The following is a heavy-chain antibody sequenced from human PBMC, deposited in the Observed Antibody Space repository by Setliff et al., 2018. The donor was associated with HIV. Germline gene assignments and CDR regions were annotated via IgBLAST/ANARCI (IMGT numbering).Heavy chain of an antibody. CDR3: ARDLGRITLSGVNEGWFNP. CDR1: GGSISSYY. Sequence: SETLSLTCTVSGGSISSYYWSWIRQPAGKGLEWIGDIYYSGNTHFNPSLKSRVTISLDTSKNQVFLKLTSVTAADTAVYYCARDLGRITLSGVNEGWFNPWGQGTLVTVSS. J-gene: IGHJ5*02. V-gene: IGHV4-59*01. D-gene: IGHD3-3*01. CDR2: IYYSGNT.